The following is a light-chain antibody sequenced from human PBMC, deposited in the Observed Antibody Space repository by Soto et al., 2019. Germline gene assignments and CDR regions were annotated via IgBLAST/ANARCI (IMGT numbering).Light chain of an antibody. J-gene: IGKJ2*01. Sequence: EIVLTQSPGTLSLSPGERATLSCRASQSVSSSDLAWHQQKPGQAPRLLIYAASSRATGTPDRFSGSGSGRDFTLTISRLEPEDFAVYYCQQYGSSLPYTFGQGTKLEIK. V-gene: IGKV3-20*01. CDR1: QSVSSSD. CDR2: AAS. CDR3: QQYGSSLPYT.